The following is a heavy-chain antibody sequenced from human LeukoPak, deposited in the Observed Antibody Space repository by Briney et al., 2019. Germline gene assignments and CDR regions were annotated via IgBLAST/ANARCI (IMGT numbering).Heavy chain of an antibody. CDR2: IYYSGST. CDR1: GGSISSSNYY. Sequence: ASETLSLTCTVSGGSISSSNYYWGWIRQPPGKGLEWIGYIYYSGSTYYNPSLKSRVTISVDTSKNQFSLKLSSVTAADTAVYYCARDSKAEVGATSGFDYWGQGTLVTVSS. J-gene: IGHJ4*02. CDR3: ARDSKAEVGATSGFDY. V-gene: IGHV4-39*07. D-gene: IGHD1-26*01.